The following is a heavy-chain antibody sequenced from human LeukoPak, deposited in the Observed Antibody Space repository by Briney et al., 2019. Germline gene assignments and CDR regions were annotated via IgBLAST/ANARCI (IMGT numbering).Heavy chain of an antibody. CDR2: IKQDGSEK. D-gene: IGHD4-17*01. CDR3: VRDTATTVTKGSHYFDY. V-gene: IGHV3-7*01. J-gene: IGHJ4*02. CDR1: GFTFSSYW. Sequence: PGGSLRLSCAASGFTFSSYWMTWVRQAPGKGLEWVANIKQDGSEKYYVDSVKGRFTISRDNAKNSLYLQMNSLRAEDTAVYYCVRDTATTVTKGSHYFDYWGQGTLVTVSS.